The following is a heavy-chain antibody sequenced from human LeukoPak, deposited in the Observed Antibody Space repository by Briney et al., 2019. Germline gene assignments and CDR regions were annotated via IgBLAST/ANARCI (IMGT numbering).Heavy chain of an antibody. V-gene: IGHV3-48*02. CDR2: ISSRSSTI. CDR1: GFIFSTYS. Sequence: PGGSLRLSCAASGFIFSTYSMNWVRQAPGKGREWVSYISSRSSTIYYADSVKGRFTISRDNAKNSLYLQMNSLRDEDTAVYYCARDQSGTLDYWGQGTLVTVSS. CDR3: ARDQSGTLDY. J-gene: IGHJ4*02. D-gene: IGHD3-10*01.